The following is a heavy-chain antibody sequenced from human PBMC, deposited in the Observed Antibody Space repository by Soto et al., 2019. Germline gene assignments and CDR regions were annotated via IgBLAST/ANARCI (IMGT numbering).Heavy chain of an antibody. CDR2: ISAYNGNT. V-gene: IGHV1-18*04. Sequence: ASVKVSCKASGYTFTSYGISWVRQAPGQGREWMGWISAYNGNTNYAQKLQGRVTMTTDTSTSTAYMELRSLRSDDTAVYYCARDTGWDYYDSSGYTYYFDYWGQGTLVTVSS. D-gene: IGHD3-22*01. J-gene: IGHJ4*02. CDR1: GYTFTSYG. CDR3: ARDTGWDYYDSSGYTYYFDY.